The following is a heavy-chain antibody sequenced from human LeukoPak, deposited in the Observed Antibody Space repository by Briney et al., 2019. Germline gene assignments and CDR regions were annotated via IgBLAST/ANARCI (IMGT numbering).Heavy chain of an antibody. J-gene: IGHJ6*02. D-gene: IGHD3-22*01. V-gene: IGHV3-53*04. CDR1: GFTVSSNY. CDR2: IYSGGST. CDR3: AREVVINYYYYGMDV. Sequence: GGSLRLSCAASGFTVSSNYMSWVHQAPGKGLEWVSVIYSGGSTYYADSVKGRFTISRHNSKNTLYLQMNSLRAEDTAVYYCAREVVINYYYYGMDVWGQGTTVTVSS.